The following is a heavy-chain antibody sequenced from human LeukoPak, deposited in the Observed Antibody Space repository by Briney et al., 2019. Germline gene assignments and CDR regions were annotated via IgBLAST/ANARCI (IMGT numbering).Heavy chain of an antibody. J-gene: IGHJ5*02. D-gene: IGHD2-2*02. CDR1: GFTFSSYA. Sequence: PGGSLRLSCAASGFTFSSYAMSWVRQAPGKGLEWVSAISGSGGSTYYADSVKGRFTISRDNSKNTLYLQMNSLRAEDTAVYYCAKDRKTCSSTSCYTFPGCWFDPWGQGTLATVPS. CDR2: ISGSGGST. V-gene: IGHV3-23*01. CDR3: AKDRKTCSSTSCYTFPGCWFDP.